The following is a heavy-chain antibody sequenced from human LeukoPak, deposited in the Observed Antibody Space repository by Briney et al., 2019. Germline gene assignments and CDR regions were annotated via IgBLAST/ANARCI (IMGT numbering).Heavy chain of an antibody. D-gene: IGHD6-13*01. J-gene: IGHJ5*02. Sequence: GESLKISCQGLGYSFTSYRIGWVRQMPGKGMEWMGVIYPGDLRVRYNPSFQGQVTISVDKSINTAYLQWVSLRASDSAMYYCACRDLTSTWSFPWGQGTLVTVSS. CDR1: GYSFTSYR. V-gene: IGHV5-51*01. CDR2: IYPGDLRV. CDR3: ACRDLTSTWSFP.